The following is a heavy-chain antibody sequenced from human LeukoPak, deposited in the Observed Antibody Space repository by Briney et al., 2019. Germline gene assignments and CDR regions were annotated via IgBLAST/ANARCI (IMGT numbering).Heavy chain of an antibody. J-gene: IGHJ4*02. CDR2: IKQDGSEK. V-gene: IGHV3-7*01. CDR3: ARASRFQDYYGSGSYYKGFDY. CDR1: GFTFSSYW. D-gene: IGHD3-10*01. Sequence: GGSLRLSCAASGFTFSSYWMSWVRQAPGKGLEWVANIKQDGSEKYYADSVKGRFTTSRDNAKNSLYLQMNSLRAEDTAVYYCARASRFQDYYGSGSYYKGFDYWGQGTLVTVSS.